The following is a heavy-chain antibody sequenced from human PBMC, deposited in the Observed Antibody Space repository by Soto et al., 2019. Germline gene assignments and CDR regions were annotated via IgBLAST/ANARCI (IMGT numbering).Heavy chain of an antibody. CDR1: GGSLSSNS. J-gene: IGHJ4*02. V-gene: IGHV1-69*04. Sequence: QVQLVQSGPEVKKPGSTVRVACKTSGGSLSSNSLSWVRQAPGQGLEWMGRFIPVVGVVNYAQKFKGRVTISADTVTNTAYMELNSLGSEDTAVYYCARLERSADYWGQGTLVTVSS. CDR2: FIPVVGVV. CDR3: ARLERSADY. D-gene: IGHD3-3*01.